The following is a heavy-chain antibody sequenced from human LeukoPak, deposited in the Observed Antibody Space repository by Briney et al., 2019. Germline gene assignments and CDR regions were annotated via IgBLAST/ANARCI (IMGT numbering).Heavy chain of an antibody. Sequence: GGSLRLSCAASGFTVSSNYMNWVRQAPGKGLEWVSIIYSGGSTYYADSVKGRFTISRDNSKNTLYLQMNSLRAEDTAVHYCAAQTTFSYYFDYWGQGTLVTVSS. D-gene: IGHD2/OR15-2a*01. V-gene: IGHV3-53*01. CDR3: AAQTTFSYYFDY. J-gene: IGHJ4*02. CDR1: GFTVSSNY. CDR2: IYSGGST.